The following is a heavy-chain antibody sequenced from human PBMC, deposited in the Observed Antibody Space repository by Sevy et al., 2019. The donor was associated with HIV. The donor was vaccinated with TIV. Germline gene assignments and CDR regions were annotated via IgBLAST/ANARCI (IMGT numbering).Heavy chain of an antibody. J-gene: IGHJ6*02. Sequence: GGSLRLSCAASGFTFHDHAMHWVRQAPGKGLEWVSGISWNSGSIGYADSVKGRFTISRDNAKNSLYLEVNSLRAEDTDLYYCAKDINRGCDSINCYPYYYSYYGMDVWGQGTTVTVSS. CDR2: ISWNSGSI. V-gene: IGHV3-9*01. CDR3: AKDINRGCDSINCYPYYYSYYGMDV. D-gene: IGHD2-2*01. CDR1: GFTFHDHA.